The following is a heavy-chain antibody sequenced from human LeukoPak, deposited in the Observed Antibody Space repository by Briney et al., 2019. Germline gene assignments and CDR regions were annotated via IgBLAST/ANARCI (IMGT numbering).Heavy chain of an antibody. D-gene: IGHD2-15*01. CDR1: GGSFSGYY. CDR3: ARVRRYCSGGGCYSYGMDV. CDR2: INHSEST. J-gene: IGHJ6*04. V-gene: IGHV4-34*01. Sequence: SETLSLTCAVYGGSFSGYYWSWIRQPPGKGLEWIVEINHSESTSYNPSLKSRVTISVDTSKNQFSLKLSSVTAADTAVYYCARVRRYCSGGGCYSYGMDVWGKGTTVTVSS.